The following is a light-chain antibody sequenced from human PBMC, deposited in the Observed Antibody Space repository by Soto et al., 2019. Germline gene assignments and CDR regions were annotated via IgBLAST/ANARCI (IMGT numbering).Light chain of an antibody. J-gene: IGLJ1*01. CDR2: DVS. CDR3: SSYAGTHIV. Sequence: HSALTQPPSASGSPGQSVTISCTGTSSDVGGYNYVSWYQQHPGKAPKLMIYDVSSRPSGVPDRFSGSKSGNTASLTVSGLQAEDEADYYCSSYAGTHIVFGTGTKLTVL. CDR1: SSDVGGYNY. V-gene: IGLV2-8*01.